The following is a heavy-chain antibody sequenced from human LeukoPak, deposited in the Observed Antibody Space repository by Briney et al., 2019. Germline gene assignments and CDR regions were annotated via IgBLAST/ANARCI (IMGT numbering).Heavy chain of an antibody. J-gene: IGHJ3*02. CDR1: GFTLSSYW. Sequence: GGSLRLSCAASGFTLSSYWMSWVRQAPGKGLEWVANIKEDGSEKYYVDSVKGRFTISRDNAKNSLYLHMNSLTAEDTAMYYCRRDWVAGVPFDGFDIWGQGKMV. CDR2: IKEDGSEK. V-gene: IGHV3-7*03. CDR3: RRDWVAGVPFDGFDI. D-gene: IGHD3-10*01.